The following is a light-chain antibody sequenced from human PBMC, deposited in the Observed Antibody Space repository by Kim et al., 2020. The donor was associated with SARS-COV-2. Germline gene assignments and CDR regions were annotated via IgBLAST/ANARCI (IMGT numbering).Light chain of an antibody. CDR3: QQYNIWPPLT. J-gene: IGKJ4*01. V-gene: IGKV3-15*01. CDR1: QSVSRN. Sequence: SPGERATLSCRASQSVSRNLAWYQKKPGQAPRLLIYGASTRATGIPARFSGSGSGTEFTLTISSLQSEDFAIYFCQQYNIWPPLTFGGGTKVEIK. CDR2: GAS.